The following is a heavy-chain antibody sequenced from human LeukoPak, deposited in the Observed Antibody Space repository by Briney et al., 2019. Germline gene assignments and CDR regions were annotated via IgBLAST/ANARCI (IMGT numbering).Heavy chain of an antibody. CDR3: AKDNRRHYTSGPNPDSLH. V-gene: IGHV3-9*01. Sequence: GGSLRLSCAGSGFIFNNYAMHWVRQPPGKGLEWVSGISWNSGTIDYADSVRGRFTISRDNAKNSLYLQIDSLRVEDTAFYYCAKDNRRHYTSGPNPDSLHWGQGALVTVSS. J-gene: IGHJ4*02. D-gene: IGHD6-19*01. CDR2: ISWNSGTI. CDR1: GFIFNNYA.